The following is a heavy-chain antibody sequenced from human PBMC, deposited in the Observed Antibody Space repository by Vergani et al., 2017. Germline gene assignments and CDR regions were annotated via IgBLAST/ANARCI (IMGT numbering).Heavy chain of an antibody. D-gene: IGHD3-3*01. V-gene: IGHV3-23*01. CDR3: AKSRAIFGVIDY. Sequence: EVQLLESGGGLVHPGGSLRLSCAASGFTFSSYAMSWVRQAPGKGLEWVSVISTGGGSPYYAEAVKGRLTISKDNYKTALYLNMSSLRAEDTAVYYCAKSRAIFGVIDYWGQGTLVTVSS. CDR2: ISTGGGSP. CDR1: GFTFSSYA. J-gene: IGHJ4*02.